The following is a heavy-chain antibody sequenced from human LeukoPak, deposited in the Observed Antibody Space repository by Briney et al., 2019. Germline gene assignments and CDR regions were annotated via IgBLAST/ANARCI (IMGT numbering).Heavy chain of an antibody. V-gene: IGHV4-59*12. CDR2: IYYSGST. J-gene: IGHJ4*02. Sequence: SETLSLTCTVSGGSISSYYWSWIRQPPGKGLEWIGYIYYSGSTNYNPSLKSRVTISVDTSKNQFSLKLSSVTAADTAVYYCARGGHYSSATWLDYWGQGTLVTVSS. D-gene: IGHD1-26*01. CDR3: ARGGHYSSATWLDY. CDR1: GGSISSYY.